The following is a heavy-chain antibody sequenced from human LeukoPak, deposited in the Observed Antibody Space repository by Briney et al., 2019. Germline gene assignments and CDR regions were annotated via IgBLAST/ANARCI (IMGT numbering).Heavy chain of an antibody. Sequence: SETLSLTCTVSGGSISSGSYYWSWIRQPAGKGLEWIGRIYTSGSTNYNPSLKSRVTISVDTSKNQFFLKLSSVTAADTAVYYCARAAEWLPPADAFDIRGQGTMVTVSS. J-gene: IGHJ3*02. CDR3: ARAAEWLPPADAFDI. V-gene: IGHV4-61*02. CDR1: GGSISSGSYY. D-gene: IGHD5-18*01. CDR2: IYTSGST.